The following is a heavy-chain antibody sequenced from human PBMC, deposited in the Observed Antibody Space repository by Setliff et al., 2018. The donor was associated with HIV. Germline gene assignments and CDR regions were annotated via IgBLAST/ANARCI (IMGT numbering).Heavy chain of an antibody. D-gene: IGHD3-9*01. CDR3: AREGRYFDWNFYFDF. CDR1: GGSFSSDSYY. J-gene: IGHJ4*02. V-gene: IGHV4-39*07. CDR2: IYYSGST. Sequence: SETLSLTCSVSGGSFSSDSYYWGWIRQFPGKGLEWIGSIYYSGSTYYHPSLKSRVTISVDTSKNQFSLKLRSVTAADTAVYYCAREGRYFDWNFYFDFWGQGTLVTVSS.